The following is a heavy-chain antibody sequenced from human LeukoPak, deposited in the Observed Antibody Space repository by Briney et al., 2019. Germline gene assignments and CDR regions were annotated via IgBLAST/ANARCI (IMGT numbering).Heavy chain of an antibody. CDR1: GFTFSSSA. J-gene: IGHJ4*02. D-gene: IGHD3-22*01. V-gene: IGHV3-23*01. CDR3: AKGSYYDSSGSFYFDY. Sequence: GGSLRLSCAASGFTFSSSAMSWVRQAPGKGLEWVSGISGSGDNTYYADSVKGRFTISRDNSKNTLYVQVNSLGTEDTAAYYCAKGSYYDSSGSFYFDYWGQGTLVTVSS. CDR2: ISGSGDNT.